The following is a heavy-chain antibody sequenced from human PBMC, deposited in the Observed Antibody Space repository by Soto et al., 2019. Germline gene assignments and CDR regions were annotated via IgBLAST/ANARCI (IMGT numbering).Heavy chain of an antibody. Sequence: GGSLRLSCAASGFTFNNYGMHWVRQAPGKGLEWVVVISFDGRNPDYLDTVKGRFTISRDNSKNTLYLEMTSLRAEDTAVYYCVKQSGSGSYYXVGSGGHFDSWGKGT. CDR3: VKQSGSGSYYXVGSGGHFDS. CDR1: GFTFNNYG. J-gene: IGHJ4*02. V-gene: IGHV3-30*18. CDR2: ISFDGRNP. D-gene: IGHD3-10*01.